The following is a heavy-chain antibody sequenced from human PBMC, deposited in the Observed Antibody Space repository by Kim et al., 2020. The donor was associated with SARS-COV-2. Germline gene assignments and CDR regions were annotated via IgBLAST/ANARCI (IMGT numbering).Heavy chain of an antibody. CDR1: GGSISSSSYY. J-gene: IGHJ4*02. Sequence: SETLSLTCTVSGGSISSSSYYWGWIRQPPGKGLEWIGSIYYSGSTYYNPSLKSRVTISVDTSKNQFSLKLSSVTAADTAVYYCARCYAGSYYFGYWGQGTLVTVSS. D-gene: IGHD2-2*01. V-gene: IGHV4-39*01. CDR3: ARCYAGSYYFGY. CDR2: IYYSGST.